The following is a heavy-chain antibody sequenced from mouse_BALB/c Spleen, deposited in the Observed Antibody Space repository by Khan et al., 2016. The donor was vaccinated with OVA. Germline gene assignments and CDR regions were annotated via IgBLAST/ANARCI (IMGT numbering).Heavy chain of an antibody. V-gene: IGHV1-7*01. CDR3: ARRGLRWDFDY. CDR1: GYTFINYW. Sequence: VQLQESGAELAKPGASVKMSCKASGYTFINYWILWIKQRPGPGLEWIGYINPSTGYTEYNQNFKDKATLTADISSSTAYMQLSSLTSEDSAVYYCARRGLRWDFDYWGQGTTLTVSS. CDR2: INPSTGYT. D-gene: IGHD1-1*01. J-gene: IGHJ2*01.